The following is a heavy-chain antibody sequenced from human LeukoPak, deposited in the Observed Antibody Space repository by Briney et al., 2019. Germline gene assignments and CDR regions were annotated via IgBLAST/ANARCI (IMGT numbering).Heavy chain of an antibody. J-gene: IGHJ4*02. Sequence: ASVKVSCKASGYTFTGYYMHWVRQAPGQGLEWMGRINPNSGGTNYAQKFQGRVTMTRDTSTSTVYMELSSLRSEDTAVYYCARSGSQAYFDYWGQGTLVTVSS. CDR3: ARSGSQAYFDY. D-gene: IGHD1-26*01. CDR2: INPNSGGT. V-gene: IGHV1-2*06. CDR1: GYTFTGYY.